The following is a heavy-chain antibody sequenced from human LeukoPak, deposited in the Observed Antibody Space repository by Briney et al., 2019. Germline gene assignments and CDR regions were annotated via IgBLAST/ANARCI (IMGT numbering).Heavy chain of an antibody. J-gene: IGHJ4*02. V-gene: IGHV1-69*04. CDR3: AREWYDILTGYQGFQLDY. CDR2: IIPRLDIA. Sequence: SVKVSCKASGGTFSSYAISWVRQAPGQGLEWMGRIIPRLDIANSAQSFQGRVTVTADKSTSTAYMGLSSLRSDDTAVYYCAREWYDILTGYQGFQLDYWGQGSLVTVSS. CDR1: GGTFSSYA. D-gene: IGHD3-9*01.